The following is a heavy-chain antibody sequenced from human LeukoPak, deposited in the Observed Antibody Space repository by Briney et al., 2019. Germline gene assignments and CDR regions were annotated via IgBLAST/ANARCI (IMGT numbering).Heavy chain of an antibody. Sequence: GGSLRLSCAGSGFTFSSYAMSWVRQAPGKGLVWVSAIKTDGSAMQYADSVKGRFAISRDNAKNTVYLQMNSLRDEDTAVYYCVRDRTVSTILDYWGQGTLVTVSS. D-gene: IGHD5/OR15-5a*01. J-gene: IGHJ4*02. CDR3: VRDRTVSTILDY. CDR1: GFTFSSYA. V-gene: IGHV3-74*03. CDR2: IKTDGSAM.